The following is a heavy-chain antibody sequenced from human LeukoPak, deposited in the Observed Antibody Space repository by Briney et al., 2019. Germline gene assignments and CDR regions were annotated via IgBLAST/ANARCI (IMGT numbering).Heavy chain of an antibody. CDR3: ARWEIRGSAHQLDY. CDR2: ISGSGGST. Sequence: GGSLRLSCAASGFTFSSYAMSWVRQAPGKGLEWVSAISGSGGSTHYADSVKGRFTISRDNSKNTLYLQMNSLRAEDTAVYYCARWEIRGSAHQLDYWGRGTLVTVSS. D-gene: IGHD1-26*01. J-gene: IGHJ4*02. V-gene: IGHV3-23*01. CDR1: GFTFSSYA.